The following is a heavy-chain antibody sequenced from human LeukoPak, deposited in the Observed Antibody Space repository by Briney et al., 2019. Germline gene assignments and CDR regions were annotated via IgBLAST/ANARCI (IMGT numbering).Heavy chain of an antibody. CDR2: ISAYNGNT. V-gene: IGHV1-18*01. Sequence: ASGKVSCKASGYTFTSYGISWVRQAPGQGLEWMGWISAYNGNTNYAQKLQGRVTMTTDTSTSTAYMELRSLRSDDTAVYYCARVAGSSSWYGYYYGMDVWGQGTTVTVSS. CDR3: ARVAGSSSWYGYYYGMDV. D-gene: IGHD6-13*01. CDR1: GYTFTSYG. J-gene: IGHJ6*02.